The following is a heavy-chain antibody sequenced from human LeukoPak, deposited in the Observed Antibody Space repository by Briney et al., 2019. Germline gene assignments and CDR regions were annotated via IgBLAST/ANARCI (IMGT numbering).Heavy chain of an antibody. V-gene: IGHV3-30*18. CDR2: ISYDGSNK. J-gene: IGHJ4*02. CDR3: AKGTLYFDWLDYFDY. CDR1: GFTFSSYG. D-gene: IGHD3-9*01. Sequence: PGGSLRLSCAASGFTFSSYGMHWVRQAPGKGLEWVAVISYDGSNKYYADSVKGRFTISRDNSKNTLYLQMNSLRAEDTAVYYCAKGTLYFDWLDYFDYWGQGTLVTVSS.